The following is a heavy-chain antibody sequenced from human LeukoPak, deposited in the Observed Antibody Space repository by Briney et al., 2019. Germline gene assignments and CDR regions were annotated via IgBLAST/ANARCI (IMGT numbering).Heavy chain of an antibody. J-gene: IGHJ6*03. D-gene: IGHD3-3*01. CDR2: IKSKTDGGTT. CDR1: GFTFSNAW. V-gene: IGHV3-15*01. CDR3: TTVFWMGVEYYYMDV. Sequence: GGSLRLSCAASGFTFSNAWMSWVRQAPGKGLEWVGRIKSKTDGGTTDYAAPVKGRFTISRDDSKNTLYLQMNSLKTEDTAVYYCTTVFWMGVEYYYMDVWGKGTTVTVSS.